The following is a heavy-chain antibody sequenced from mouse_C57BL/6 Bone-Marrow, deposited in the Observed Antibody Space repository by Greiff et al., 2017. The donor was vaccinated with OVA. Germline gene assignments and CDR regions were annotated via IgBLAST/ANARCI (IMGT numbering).Heavy chain of an antibody. CDR1: GFTFSDYG. V-gene: IGHV5-17*01. CDR2: ISSGSSTI. Sequence: VQLKESGGGLVQPGGSLKLSCAASGFTFSDYGMHWVRQAPETGLEWVAYISSGSSTIYYADTVKGRFTITRDNAKNTLFLQMTSLRSEDTAMYYCARINYWYFDVWGTGTTVTVSS. J-gene: IGHJ1*03. CDR3: ARINYWYFDV.